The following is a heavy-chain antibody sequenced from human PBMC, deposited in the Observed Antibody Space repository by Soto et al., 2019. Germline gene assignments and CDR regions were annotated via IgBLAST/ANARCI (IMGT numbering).Heavy chain of an antibody. D-gene: IGHD2-21*02. CDR3: ARDDRQWAGAEAVVTATRVYPGMHV. CDR1: GYIFNNYG. CDR2: ISVSNGKT. V-gene: IGHV1-18*01. Sequence: QVQLVQSGPEVKKPGASVKVSCKASGYIFNNYGLSWVRQAPGDGLEWMGWISVSNGKTHYAQKFQGRVTMTTDTPTSTAYMDLRSLRSDDTAVYYCARDDRQWAGAEAVVTATRVYPGMHVWGQGTTVTVSS. J-gene: IGHJ6*02.